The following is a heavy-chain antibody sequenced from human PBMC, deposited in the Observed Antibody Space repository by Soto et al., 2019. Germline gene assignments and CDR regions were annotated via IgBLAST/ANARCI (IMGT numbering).Heavy chain of an antibody. CDR3: SRGMGSVDF. CDR2: MNTKSGYT. J-gene: IGHJ4*02. D-gene: IGHD1-26*01. CDR1: GYTFSNYD. V-gene: IGHV1-8*01. Sequence: QVPLLQSGAEVRKHGTSVRISCKTSGYTFSNYDINWVRQVPGKGLECMGWMNTKSGYTASARTFQGRVTITRDTSMTTADMELSSLRSEDRAMYYCSRGMGSVDFWGQGTLVTVSS.